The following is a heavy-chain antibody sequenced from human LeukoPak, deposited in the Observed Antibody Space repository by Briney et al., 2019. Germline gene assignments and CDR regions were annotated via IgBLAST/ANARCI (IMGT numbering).Heavy chain of an antibody. V-gene: IGHV4-34*01. CDR3: ARGMEDIVVVVAATDPYYYYYYMDV. D-gene: IGHD2-15*01. Sequence: SETLSLTCAVYGGSFSGYYWSWIRQPPGKGLEWIGEINHSGSTNYNPSLKSRVTISVYTSKNQFSLKLSSATAADTAVYYCARGMEDIVVVVAATDPYYYYYYMDVWGKGTTVTVSS. J-gene: IGHJ6*03. CDR1: GGSFSGYY. CDR2: INHSGST.